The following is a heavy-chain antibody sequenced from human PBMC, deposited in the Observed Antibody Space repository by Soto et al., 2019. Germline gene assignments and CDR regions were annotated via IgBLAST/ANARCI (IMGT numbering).Heavy chain of an antibody. CDR3: ARAFIVVVPAASPDAFDI. CDR1: GGMFYSSA. Sequence: VKVSCKASGGMFYSSAINWVRQAPGQGLEWMGWINPNSGGTNYAQKFQGRVTMTRDTSISTAYMELSRLRSDDTAVYYCARAFIVVVPAASPDAFDIWGQGTMVTVSS. J-gene: IGHJ3*02. V-gene: IGHV1-2*02. CDR2: INPNSGGT. D-gene: IGHD2-2*01.